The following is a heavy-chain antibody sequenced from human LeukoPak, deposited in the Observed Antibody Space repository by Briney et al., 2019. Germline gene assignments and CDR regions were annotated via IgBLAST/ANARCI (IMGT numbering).Heavy chain of an antibody. CDR1: GYTFTGYY. CDR3: AREREMATILDAFDI. Sequence: GASVKVSCKASGYTFTGYYMHWVRQAPGQGLEWMGWINPNSGGTNYAQKFQGRGTMTRDTSISTAYMELSRLRSDDTAVYYCAREREMATILDAFDIWGQGTMVTVSS. CDR2: INPNSGGT. V-gene: IGHV1-2*02. J-gene: IGHJ3*02. D-gene: IGHD5-24*01.